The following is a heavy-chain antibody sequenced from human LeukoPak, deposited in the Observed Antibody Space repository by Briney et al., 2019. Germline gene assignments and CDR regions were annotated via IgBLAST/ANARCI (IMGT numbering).Heavy chain of an antibody. CDR3: ARFYDFWSAGYFDY. J-gene: IGHJ4*02. V-gene: IGHV3-53*01. D-gene: IGHD3-3*01. Sequence: GGSLRLSCAASGFTVSSNYMSWVRQAPGKGLEWVSIIYSGGSTFYADSVKGRFTISRDNSKNTLYLQMNSLRAEDTAVYYCARFYDFWSAGYFDYWGQGTLVTVSS. CDR1: GFTVSSNY. CDR2: IYSGGST.